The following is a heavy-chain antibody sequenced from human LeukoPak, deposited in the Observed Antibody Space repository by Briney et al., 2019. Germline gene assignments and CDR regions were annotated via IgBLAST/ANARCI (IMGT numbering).Heavy chain of an antibody. CDR1: GLTFSSYW. D-gene: IGHD3-22*01. J-gene: IGHJ4*02. Sequence: GGSLRLSCAASGLTFSSYWMSWVRQAPGTGLEWVASIRQDGSEKYYVDSVKGRSTISRDNPKNLLYLQMNSLRAEDTAVYYCARRTGSYFDTTGYPDFWGQGTLVTVSS. CDR3: ARRTGSYFDTTGYPDF. CDR2: IRQDGSEK. V-gene: IGHV3-7*01.